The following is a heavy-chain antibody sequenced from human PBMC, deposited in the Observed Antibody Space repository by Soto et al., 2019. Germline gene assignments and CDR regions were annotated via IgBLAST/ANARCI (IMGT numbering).Heavy chain of an antibody. CDR1: GCSISSGGYY. Sequence: SETLSLTCTVSGCSISSGGYYWSWIRQHPGKGLEWIGYIYYSGSTYYNPSLKSRVTISVDTSKNQFSLKLSSVTAADTAVYYCAREVMDFWSGYPLGAFDIWGQGTMVTVSS. J-gene: IGHJ3*02. D-gene: IGHD3-3*01. CDR2: IYYSGST. CDR3: AREVMDFWSGYPLGAFDI. V-gene: IGHV4-31*03.